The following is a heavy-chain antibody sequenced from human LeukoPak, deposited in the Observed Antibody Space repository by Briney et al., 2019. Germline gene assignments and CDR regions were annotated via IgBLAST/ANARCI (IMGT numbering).Heavy chain of an antibody. CDR3: ARATLFTIFGVVRGYYGMDV. J-gene: IGHJ6*02. D-gene: IGHD3-3*01. CDR2: IYYSGST. CDR1: GGSISSSSYY. Sequence: SETLSLTCTVSGGSISSSSYYWGWIRQPPGKGLEWIGSIYYSGSTYYNPSLKSRVTISVDTSKSQFSLRLSSVTAADTAVYYCARATLFTIFGVVRGYYGMDVWGQGTTVTVSS. V-gene: IGHV4-39*01.